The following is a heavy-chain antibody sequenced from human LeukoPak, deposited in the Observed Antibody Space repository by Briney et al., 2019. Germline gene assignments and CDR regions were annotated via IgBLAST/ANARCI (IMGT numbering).Heavy chain of an antibody. CDR1: GFTFSSYW. Sequence: PGGSLRLSCAASGFTFSSYWMSWVRQAPGKGLEWVANIKQDGSEKYYVDSVKGRFTISRDNAKNSLYLQMSSLRAEDTAVYYCAREYYYDSSGYPYYYYYMDVWGKGTTVTVSS. CDR3: AREYYYDSSGYPYYYYYMDV. D-gene: IGHD3-22*01. V-gene: IGHV3-7*01. J-gene: IGHJ6*03. CDR2: IKQDGSEK.